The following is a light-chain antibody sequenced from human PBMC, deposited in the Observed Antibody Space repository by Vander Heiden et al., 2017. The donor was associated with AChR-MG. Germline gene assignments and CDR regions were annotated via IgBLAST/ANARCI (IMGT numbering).Light chain of an antibody. Sequence: QSALTQPASVSGSLGQSITISCTGTSSDVGGYYYVSWYQQYPGKAPKLMIFDVSTRPSGVSNRFSGSKSGNTASLTISGLQADDEANYYCSSYRSGTTLVFGGGTKLTVL. J-gene: IGLJ3*02. CDR3: SSYRSGTTLV. CDR2: DVS. CDR1: SSDVGGYYY. V-gene: IGLV2-14*01.